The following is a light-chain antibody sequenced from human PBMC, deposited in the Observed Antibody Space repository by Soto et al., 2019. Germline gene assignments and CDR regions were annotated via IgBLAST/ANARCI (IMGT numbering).Light chain of an antibody. V-gene: IGLV2-11*01. CDR2: DVN. J-gene: IGLJ1*01. Sequence: QSALTQPRSVSGSPGQSVTVSCTGTSSDVGGYNHVAWYQQHPGKAPKLMISDVNKRPSGVPDRFSGSKSGNTASLTISGLQVEDEADYYCCSFAGRIFVFGPGTKVTVL. CDR3: CSFAGRIFV. CDR1: SSDVGGYNH.